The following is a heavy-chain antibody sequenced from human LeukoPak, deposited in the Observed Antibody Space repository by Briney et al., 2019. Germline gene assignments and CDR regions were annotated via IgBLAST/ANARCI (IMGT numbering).Heavy chain of an antibody. CDR1: GFTVSSNY. D-gene: IGHD5-18*01. J-gene: IGHJ4*02. V-gene: IGHV3-11*05. Sequence: GGSLRLSCAASGFTVSSNYMAWVRQAPGKGLEWVSYISSSSYTNYADSVKGRFTISRDNAKNSLYLQMNSLRAEDTAVYYCARVYVDTDFFDYWGQGTLVTVSS. CDR3: ARVYVDTDFFDY. CDR2: ISSSSYT.